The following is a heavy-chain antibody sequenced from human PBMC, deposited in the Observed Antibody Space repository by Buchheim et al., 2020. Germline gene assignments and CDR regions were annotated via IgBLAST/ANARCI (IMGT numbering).Heavy chain of an antibody. D-gene: IGHD3-22*01. CDR1: GFSLTTSGMR. J-gene: IGHJ4*02. V-gene: IGHV2-70*04. CDR3: ARIPPYYESNGADY. Sequence: QVTLKESGPALVKPTQTLTLTCTFSGFSLTTSGMRVSWIRQPPGKALEWLARIDWDDDKFYSTSLKTRLTVSKDTSKNQVVLTMTNMDPVDTATYYCARIPPYYESNGADYWGQGTL. CDR2: IDWDDDK.